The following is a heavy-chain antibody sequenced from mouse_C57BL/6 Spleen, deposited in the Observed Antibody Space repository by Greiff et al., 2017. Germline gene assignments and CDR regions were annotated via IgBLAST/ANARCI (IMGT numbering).Heavy chain of an antibody. V-gene: IGHV1-61*01. CDR2: IYPSDSET. Sequence: VQLQQPGAELVRPGSSVKLSCKASGYTFTSYWMDWVKQRPGQGLEWIGNIYPSDSETHYNQKFKDKATLTVDKSSSTAYMQLSSLTSEDSAVYYCARWGYSNYGGADYWGQGTTLTVSS. CDR3: ARWGYSNYGGADY. D-gene: IGHD2-5*01. CDR1: GYTFTSYW. J-gene: IGHJ2*01.